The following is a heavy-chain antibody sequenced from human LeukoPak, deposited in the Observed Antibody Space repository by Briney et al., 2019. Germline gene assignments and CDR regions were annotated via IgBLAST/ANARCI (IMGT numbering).Heavy chain of an antibody. CDR3: AREVSRYDILTGYTCYYYYGMDV. D-gene: IGHD3-9*01. CDR1: GYTFTSYG. J-gene: IGHJ6*02. V-gene: IGHV1-18*01. CDR2: ISAYNGNT. Sequence: ASVKVSCKASGYTFTSYGISWVRQAPGQGLEWMGWISAYNGNTNYAQKLQGRVTMTTDTSTSTAYMELRSLRSDDTAVYYCAREVSRYDILTGYTCYYYYGMDVWGQGTTVTVSS.